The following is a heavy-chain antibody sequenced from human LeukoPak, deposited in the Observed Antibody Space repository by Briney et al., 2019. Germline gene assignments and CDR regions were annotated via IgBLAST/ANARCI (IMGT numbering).Heavy chain of an antibody. J-gene: IGHJ6*03. V-gene: IGHV4-39*02. CDR2: IDSSGTS. D-gene: IGHD4/OR15-4a*01. CDR3: ARLIDYGGFYFHYYMDV. Sequence: PSETLSPFCTVSGGSISSTNSYWGWIRQPPEKGLEWIGNIDSSGTSHYSPVLKSRVTISLDTSKSHFSLRLTSVTAADTAVYYCARLIDYGGFYFHYYMDVWGKGTPVTVSS. CDR1: GGSISSTNSY.